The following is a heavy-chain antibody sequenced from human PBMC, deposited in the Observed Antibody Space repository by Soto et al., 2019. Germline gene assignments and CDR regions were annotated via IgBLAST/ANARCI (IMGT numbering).Heavy chain of an antibody. CDR3: ARERCTNGVCYAMDV. CDR2: IYYSGST. J-gene: IGHJ6*02. Sequence: QVQLQESGPGLVKPSQTLSLTCTVSGGSINSGDYYWIWIRQPPGKGLEWIGYIYYSGSTYYNPSLKSRVTMSVDMSKNQFSLKVNSVPAADTAMYYCARERCTNGVCYAMDVWGQGTMVTVSS. D-gene: IGHD2-8*01. CDR1: GGSINSGDYY. V-gene: IGHV4-30-4*01.